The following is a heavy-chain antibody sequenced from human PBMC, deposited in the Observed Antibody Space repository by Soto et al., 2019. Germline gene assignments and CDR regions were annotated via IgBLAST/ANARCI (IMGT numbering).Heavy chain of an antibody. D-gene: IGHD6-19*01. CDR3: ARGLKSGWTRPNFDC. V-gene: IGHV3-23*01. CDR1: GFTFSSYA. J-gene: IGHJ4*02. Sequence: EVQLLESGGGLVQPGGSLRLSCAASGFTFSSYAMSWVRQAPGKGLEWLSAITNGGGTTYYLDSVKGRFTISRDNSKNTLYLQLNSLGADDTAIYYWARGLKSGWTRPNFDCWGQGTLVTVSS. CDR2: ITNGGGTT.